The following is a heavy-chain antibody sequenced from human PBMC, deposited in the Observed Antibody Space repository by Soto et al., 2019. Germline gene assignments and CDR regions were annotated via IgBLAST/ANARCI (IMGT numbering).Heavy chain of an antibody. V-gene: IGHV4-59*01. CDR3: ARVVVVAATANWFDP. Sequence: PSETLSLTCTVSGGSISSYYWSWIRPPPGKGLEWIGYIYYSGSTNYNPSLKSRVTISVDTSKNQFSLKLSSVTAADTAVYYCARVVVVAATANWFDPWGQGTTVTVSS. J-gene: IGHJ5*02. CDR2: IYYSGST. CDR1: GGSISSYY. D-gene: IGHD2-15*01.